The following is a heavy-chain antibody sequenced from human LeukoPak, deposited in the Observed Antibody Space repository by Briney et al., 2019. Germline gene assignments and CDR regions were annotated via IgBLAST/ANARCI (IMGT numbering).Heavy chain of an antibody. CDR2: IYPGDSDT. CDR1: GYSFTSYW. D-gene: IGHD2-2*02. J-gene: IGHJ6*03. Sequence: GESQKISCKGSGYSFTSYWIGWVRQMPGKGLEWMGIIYPGDSDTRYSPSFQGQVTISADKSISTAYLQWSSLKASDTAMYYCARAYCSSTSCYKGYYYYYYMDVWGKGTTVTVSS. V-gene: IGHV5-51*01. CDR3: ARAYCSSTSCYKGYYYYYYMDV.